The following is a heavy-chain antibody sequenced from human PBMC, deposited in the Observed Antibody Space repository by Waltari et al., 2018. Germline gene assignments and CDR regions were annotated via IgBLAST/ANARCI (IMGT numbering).Heavy chain of an antibody. J-gene: IGHJ6*02. Sequence: EVQLVVSGGDLVQPGGSLRPSCSASGFTFSSYAMHWVRQAPGKGLEYVSGIRSDGDIKWYAEAVKGRFTVSRDNSKNTLYLQMSSLRPEETAVYYCVRARLSGHYTSAGYYYGMDVWGQGTTVIVSS. V-gene: IGHV3-64D*08. CDR2: IRSDGDIK. D-gene: IGHD3-3*01. CDR1: GFTFSSYA. CDR3: VRARLSGHYTSAGYYYGMDV.